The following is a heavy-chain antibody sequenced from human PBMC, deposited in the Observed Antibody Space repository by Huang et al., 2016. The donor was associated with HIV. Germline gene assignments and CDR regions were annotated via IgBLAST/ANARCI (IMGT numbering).Heavy chain of an antibody. J-gene: IGHJ5*02. CDR1: GCTFSDYY. CDR3: ARGGSFSGT. V-gene: IGHV3-11*01. Sequence: QVQLVESGGGLVKPGGSLRLSCAASGCTFSDYYLSWIRQATGKGVDWVSYINYSGNTIYYADSVKGRFIISRDNARNSLYLQMNRLRAEDTAVYYCARGGSFSGTWGQGTLVTVSS. D-gene: IGHD1-26*01. CDR2: INYSGNTI.